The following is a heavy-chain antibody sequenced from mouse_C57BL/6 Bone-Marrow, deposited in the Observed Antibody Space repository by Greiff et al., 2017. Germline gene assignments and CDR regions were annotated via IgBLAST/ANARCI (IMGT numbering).Heavy chain of an antibody. V-gene: IGHV1-69*01. D-gene: IGHD1-1*01. CDR3: AREERAHYYGSSYGFAY. J-gene: IGHJ3*01. CDR1: GYTFTSYW. Sequence: QVQLQQPGAELVMPGASVKLSCKASGYTFTSYWMHWVQQRPGQGLEWIGEIDPSDSYTNYNQQFKGKSTLTVDKSSSTAYMQLSSLTSEDSAVYYCAREERAHYYGSSYGFAYWGQGTLVTVSA. CDR2: IDPSDSYT.